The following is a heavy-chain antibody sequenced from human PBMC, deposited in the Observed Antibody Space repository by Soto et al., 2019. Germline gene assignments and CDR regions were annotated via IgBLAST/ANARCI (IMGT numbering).Heavy chain of an antibody. J-gene: IGHJ4*02. Sequence: QVQLQQWGAGLLKPSETLSLTCGVYGGSFSGYYWSWIRQPPGKGLEWIGEINHSGSTNYNNQSLKSRVTISVDTSKNQFSLKLSSVTAADTAVYYCARQFKGISMRDYWGQGTLVTVSS. CDR3: ARQFKGISMRDY. CDR2: INHSGST. CDR1: GGSFSGYY. D-gene: IGHD6-13*01. V-gene: IGHV4-34*01.